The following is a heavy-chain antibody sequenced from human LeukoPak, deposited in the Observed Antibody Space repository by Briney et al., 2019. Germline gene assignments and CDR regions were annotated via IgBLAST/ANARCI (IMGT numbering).Heavy chain of an antibody. J-gene: IGHJ3*02. D-gene: IGHD3-10*01. CDR1: GYTFTGYY. Sequence: ASVKVSCKASGYTFTGYYMHWVRQAPGQGLEWMGWINPNSGGTNYAQKFQGWVTMTRDTSINTAYMELSRLRSDDTAVLRSDDTAVYYCARGGSGEAFDIWGQGTMVTVSS. CDR3: DDTAVYYCARGGSGEAFDI. CDR2: INPNSGGT. V-gene: IGHV1-2*04.